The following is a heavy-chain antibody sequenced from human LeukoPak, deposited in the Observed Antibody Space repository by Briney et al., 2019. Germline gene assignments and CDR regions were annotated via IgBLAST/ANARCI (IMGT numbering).Heavy chain of an antibody. CDR2: IIPIFGTA. CDR3: CVIKTGTEYYYYYYMDV. CDR1: GGTFSSYA. Sequence: SVKVSCKASGGTFSSYAISWVRQAPGQGLEWMGGIIPIFGTANYAQKFQGRVTITADESTSTAYMELSSLRSEDTAVCYCCVIKTGTEYYYYYYMDVWGKGTTVTVSS. J-gene: IGHJ6*03. D-gene: IGHD1-7*01. V-gene: IGHV1-69*13.